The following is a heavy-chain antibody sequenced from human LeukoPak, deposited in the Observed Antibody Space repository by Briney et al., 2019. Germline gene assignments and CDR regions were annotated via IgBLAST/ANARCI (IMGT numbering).Heavy chain of an antibody. D-gene: IGHD3-22*01. V-gene: IGHV3-74*01. CDR1: GFTLSIYW. CDR2: INPDGSIA. J-gene: IGHJ4*02. CDR3: ARDSSYYDSSGS. Sequence: GGSLRLSCVGSGFTLSIYWMYWIRQSPGKGLLWVARINPDGSIADYTDSVKGRFTISRDNVKNTLYLQMNSLRAEDTAVYYCARDSSYYDSSGSWGQGTLVTVSS.